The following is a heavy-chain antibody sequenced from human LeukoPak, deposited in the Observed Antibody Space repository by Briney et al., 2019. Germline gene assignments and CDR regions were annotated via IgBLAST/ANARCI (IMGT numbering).Heavy chain of an antibody. CDR2: INHSGST. CDR3: ARESASPGMNWFDP. J-gene: IGHJ5*02. V-gene: IGHV4-34*01. CDR1: RVSVSGKY. Sequence: SETLSLTCAVYRVSVSGKYWSWIRQPPGKGLEWIGEINHSGSTNYNPSLKSRVTISVDTSKNQFSLKLRSVTAADTAIYYCARESASPGMNWFDPWGQGTLVTVSS.